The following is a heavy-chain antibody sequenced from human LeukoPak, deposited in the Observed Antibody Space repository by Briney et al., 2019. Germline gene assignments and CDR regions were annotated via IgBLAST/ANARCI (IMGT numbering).Heavy chain of an antibody. Sequence: PGESLKISCKASGYSFADYYMHWVRQAPGQGLEWMGWINPNTGDTNYAQKFQDRVTMTRDTSISTAYMELSRLRSDDTAVYFCARVDTSSWTSWEPLSDAFDIWGQGTLVTVSS. D-gene: IGHD6-13*01. J-gene: IGHJ3*02. CDR1: GYSFADYY. CDR2: INPNTGDT. V-gene: IGHV1-2*02. CDR3: ARVDTSSWTSWEPLSDAFDI.